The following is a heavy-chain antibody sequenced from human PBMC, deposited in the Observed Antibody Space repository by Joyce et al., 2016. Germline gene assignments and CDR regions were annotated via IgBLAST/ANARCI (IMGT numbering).Heavy chain of an antibody. CDR2: ISSSSSTI. CDR3: AKADYGDKIDAFDI. J-gene: IGHJ3*02. CDR1: GFTFSSYS. D-gene: IGHD4-17*01. V-gene: IGHV3-48*01. Sequence: EVQLVESGGGLVQPGGSLRLSCAASGFTFSSYSMNWVGQAPGKGLEWVSYISSSSSTIYYADSVKGRFTISRDNAKNSLYRQMNSLRAEDTAVYYCAKADYGDKIDAFDIWGQGTMVTVSS.